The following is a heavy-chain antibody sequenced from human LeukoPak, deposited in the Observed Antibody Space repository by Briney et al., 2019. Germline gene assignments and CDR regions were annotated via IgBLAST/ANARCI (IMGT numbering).Heavy chain of an antibody. CDR2: ISAYNGNT. D-gene: IGHD2-15*01. CDR3: ARDSYCSGGSCRQNFRY. Sequence: ASVKVSCKASGYTFTSYGIGWVRQAPGQGLEWMGWISAYNGNTNYAQKLQGRVTMTTDTSTSTAYMELRSLRSDDTAVYYCARDSYCSGGSCRQNFRYWGQGTLVTVSS. CDR1: GYTFTSYG. V-gene: IGHV1-18*01. J-gene: IGHJ4*02.